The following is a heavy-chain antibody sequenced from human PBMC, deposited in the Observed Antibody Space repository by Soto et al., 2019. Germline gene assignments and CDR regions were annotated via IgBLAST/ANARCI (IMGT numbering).Heavy chain of an antibody. J-gene: IGHJ6*02. CDR3: TTDDCGGDCWFYYYYGMDV. Sequence: PGGSLRLSCAASGFTFSNAWMNWVRQAPGKGLEWVGRIKSKTDGGTTDYAAPVKGRFTISRDDSKNTLYLQMNSLKTEDTAVYYCTTDDCGGDCWFYYYYGMDVWGQGTTVTVSS. CDR1: GFTFSNAW. CDR2: IKSKTDGGTT. V-gene: IGHV3-15*07. D-gene: IGHD2-21*02.